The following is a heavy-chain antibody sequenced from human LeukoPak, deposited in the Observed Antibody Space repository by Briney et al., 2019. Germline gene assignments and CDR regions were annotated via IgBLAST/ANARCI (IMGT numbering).Heavy chain of an antibody. CDR2: IYYSGST. D-gene: IGHD3-10*01. CDR1: GGSTTGYY. V-gene: IGHV4-59*01. CDR3: ARGWFGELRFDY. Sequence: PSETLSLTCSVSGGSTTGYYWSWIRQPPGKGLEWIGYIYYSGSTNYNPSLRSRVTISIGTSKTQISLKLSSVTAADTAVYYCARGWFGELRFDYWGQGTLVTVSS. J-gene: IGHJ4*02.